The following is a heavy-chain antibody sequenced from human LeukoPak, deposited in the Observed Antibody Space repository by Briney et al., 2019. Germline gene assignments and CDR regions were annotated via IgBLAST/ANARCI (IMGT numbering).Heavy chain of an antibody. Sequence: PSETLSLTCTVSGGSISSYYWSWIRQPPGKGLEWIGSIYYSGSTYYNPSLKSRVTISVDTSKNQFSLKLRSVTAADTAVYYCASNNHRDGYSYGDYYFDYWGQGTLVTVSS. CDR2: IYYSGST. CDR3: ASNNHRDGYSYGDYYFDY. CDR1: GGSISSYY. V-gene: IGHV4-59*12. J-gene: IGHJ4*02. D-gene: IGHD5-18*01.